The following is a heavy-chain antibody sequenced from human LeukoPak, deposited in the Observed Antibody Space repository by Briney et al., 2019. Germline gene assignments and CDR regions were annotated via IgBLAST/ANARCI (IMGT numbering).Heavy chain of an antibody. Sequence: SETLSLTCTVSGGSISSGDYYWSWIRQPPGKGLEWIGYIYYSGSTYYNPSLKSRVTISVDTSKNQFSLKLSSVTAADTAVYYCARATNGVCSYWGQGTLATVSS. V-gene: IGHV4-30-4*01. J-gene: IGHJ4*02. CDR3: ARATNGVCSY. D-gene: IGHD2-8*01. CDR2: IYYSGST. CDR1: GGSISSGDYY.